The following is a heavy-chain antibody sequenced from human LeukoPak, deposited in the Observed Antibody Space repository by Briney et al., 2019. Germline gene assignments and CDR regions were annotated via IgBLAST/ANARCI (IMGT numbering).Heavy chain of an antibody. CDR3: ARGRIQLWLEYFDY. J-gene: IGHJ4*02. CDR1: GVSFSGYY. CDR2: INHSGST. D-gene: IGHD5-18*01. Sequence: SETLSLTCAVYGVSFSGYYWSWIRQPPGKGLEWIGEINHSGSTNYNPSLKSRVTISVDTSKNQFSLKLSSVTAADAAVYYCARGRIQLWLEYFDYWGQGTLVTVSS. V-gene: IGHV4-34*01.